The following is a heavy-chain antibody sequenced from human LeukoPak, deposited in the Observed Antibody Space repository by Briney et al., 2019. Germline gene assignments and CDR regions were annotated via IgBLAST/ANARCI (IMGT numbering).Heavy chain of an antibody. CDR3: ARGQTAAEKYNGFDP. J-gene: IGHJ5*02. V-gene: IGHV4-34*01. D-gene: IGHD6-25*01. CDR2: INHSGST. CDR1: GGSFSGYY. Sequence: PSETLSLTCAVYGGSFSGYYWSWIRQPPGKGLEWIGEINHSGSTNYNPSLKSRVTISVDTSKNQFSLKLSSVTAADTAVYYCARGQTAAEKYNGFDPWGQGTLVTVSS.